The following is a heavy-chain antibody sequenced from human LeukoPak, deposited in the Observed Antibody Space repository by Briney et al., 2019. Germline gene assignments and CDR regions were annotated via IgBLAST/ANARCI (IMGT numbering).Heavy chain of an antibody. CDR1: GGSISSSSYY. Sequence: PSETLSLTCTVSGGSISSSSYYWSWIRQPPGKGLEWIGSIYYSGSTYYNPSLKSRVTISVDTSKNQFSLKLRSVTAADTAVYYCARDRMGTVMVPIDCWGQGTLVTVSS. V-gene: IGHV4-39*07. J-gene: IGHJ4*02. D-gene: IGHD5-18*01. CDR3: ARDRMGTVMVPIDC. CDR2: IYYSGST.